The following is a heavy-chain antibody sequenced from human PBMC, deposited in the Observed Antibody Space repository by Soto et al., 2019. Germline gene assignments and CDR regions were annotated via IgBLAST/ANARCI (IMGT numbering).Heavy chain of an antibody. CDR1: GGSLSTYY. Sequence: SETLSLTCTVSGGSLSTYYWTWIRQPPGKGLEWIGYIDYSGSTNYNPSLKSRVTMSVDTSKNQISLKLNSVTAADTAVYSCARDGGVTKAAFDIWRQGTMDTVSS. J-gene: IGHJ3*02. D-gene: IGHD2-8*02. CDR2: IDYSGST. V-gene: IGHV4-59*01. CDR3: ARDGGVTKAAFDI.